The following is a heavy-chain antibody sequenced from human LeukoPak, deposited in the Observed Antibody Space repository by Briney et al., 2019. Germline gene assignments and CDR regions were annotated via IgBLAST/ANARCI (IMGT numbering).Heavy chain of an antibody. D-gene: IGHD6-13*01. Sequence: GGSLRLSCAAAGFTFSRYWMSWVRQATGKGLECVAKIKEDGSEAHYVDSVKGRFTIPRDNSKNTLYLQMNSLRAEDTAVYYCAKYLGYSSSWPLDYWGQGTLVTVSS. CDR2: IKEDGSEA. CDR1: GFTFSRYW. V-gene: IGHV3-7*03. CDR3: AKYLGYSSSWPLDY. J-gene: IGHJ4*02.